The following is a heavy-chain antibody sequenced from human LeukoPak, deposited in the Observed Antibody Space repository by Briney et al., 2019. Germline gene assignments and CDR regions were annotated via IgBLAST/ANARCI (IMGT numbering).Heavy chain of an antibody. D-gene: IGHD1-26*01. Sequence: SETLSLTCTVSGDSISSSDYYWGWIRQPPGKGLEWIGSIYYSGSTYYNPSLKSRVTISVDTSKNQFSLKLSSVTAADTAVYYCAIGEWELLPLDYWGQGTLVTVSS. CDR3: AIGEWELLPLDY. V-gene: IGHV4-39*01. CDR1: GDSISSSDYY. J-gene: IGHJ4*02. CDR2: IYYSGST.